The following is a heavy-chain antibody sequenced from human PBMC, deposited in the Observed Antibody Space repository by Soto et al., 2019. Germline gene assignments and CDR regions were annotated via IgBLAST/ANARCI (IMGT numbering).Heavy chain of an antibody. D-gene: IGHD3-3*01. CDR2: IYYSVST. CDR1: GGSISSSSYY. J-gene: IGHJ6*02. V-gene: IGHV4-39*01. Sequence: PSETLSLTCTVSGGSISSSSYYCGWIREPPGKGLEWIGSIYYSVSTYYNPSLKSRVTISVDTSKNQFSLKLSSVTAADTAVYYCARSCPISITIFGVVTAPPDYSGMDVWGQGTTVTVS. CDR3: ARSCPISITIFGVVTAPPDYSGMDV.